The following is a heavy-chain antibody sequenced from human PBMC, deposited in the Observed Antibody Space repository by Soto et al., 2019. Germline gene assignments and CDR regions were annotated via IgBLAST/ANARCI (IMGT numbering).Heavy chain of an antibody. Sequence: PGGSLRLSCSAYGFPFSNYAMSWVRQAPGKGLEWVSAISRSGGSPYYADSVRGRFTVSRDNSKHTLYLQMNSLRAEDTAVYYCARILDYDILTGTIDYWGQGTLVTVSS. CDR1: GFPFSNYA. CDR3: ARILDYDILTGTIDY. V-gene: IGHV3-23*01. CDR2: ISRSGGSP. J-gene: IGHJ4*02. D-gene: IGHD3-9*01.